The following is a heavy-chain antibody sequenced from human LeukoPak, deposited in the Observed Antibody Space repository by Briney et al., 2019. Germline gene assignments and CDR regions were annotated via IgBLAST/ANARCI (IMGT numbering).Heavy chain of an antibody. CDR1: GGTFSSYA. Sequence: RASVKVSCKASGGTFSSYAISWVRQAPAQGLEWMGGVIPIFGTANYAQKFQGRVTITADESTSTAYMELSSLRSEDTAVYYCARALTFYDSSGYVPKSFDYWGQGTLVTVSS. V-gene: IGHV1-69*13. CDR3: ARALTFYDSSGYVPKSFDY. CDR2: VIPIFGTA. D-gene: IGHD3-22*01. J-gene: IGHJ4*02.